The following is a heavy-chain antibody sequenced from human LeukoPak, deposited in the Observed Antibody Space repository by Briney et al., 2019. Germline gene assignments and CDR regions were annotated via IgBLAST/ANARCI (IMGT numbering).Heavy chain of an antibody. CDR2: INPNSGAT. CDR3: ARAWDCSITSCSPEFDY. D-gene: IGHD2-2*01. J-gene: IGHJ4*02. CDR1: GYTFTGYY. Sequence: GASVTVSFKASGYTFTGYYMHWVRQAPGQGREWMGWINPNSGATNYAQKFQGRVTMTRDTSITTAYMELSRLRSDDTAVYYCARAWDCSITSCSPEFDYWGQGTLVTVSS. V-gene: IGHV1-2*02.